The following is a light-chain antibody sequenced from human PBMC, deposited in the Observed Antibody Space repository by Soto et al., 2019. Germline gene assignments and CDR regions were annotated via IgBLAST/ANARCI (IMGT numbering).Light chain of an antibody. CDR3: QTWGTGIRV. CDR1: SGHSSYA. Sequence: QSVLTQSPSASASLGASVKLTCTLSSGHSSYAIAWHQQQPEKGPRYLMKLNSDGSHSKGDGIPDRFSGSSSGAERYLTTPSLQSEDEADYYCQTWGTGIRVFGGGTKLTVL. J-gene: IGLJ2*01. V-gene: IGLV4-69*01. CDR2: LNSDGSH.